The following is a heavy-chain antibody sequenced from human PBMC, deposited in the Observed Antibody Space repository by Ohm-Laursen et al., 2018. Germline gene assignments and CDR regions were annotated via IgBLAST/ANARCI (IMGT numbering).Heavy chain of an antibody. V-gene: IGHV4-59*07. CDR1: GGSISSYY. D-gene: IGHD6-13*01. CDR2: IYYSGST. J-gene: IGHJ5*02. Sequence: SDTLSLTCSVSGGSISSYYWTWIRQPPGKGLEWIGYIYYSGSTNYNPSLKSRVTISVDTSKNQFSLKLSSVTAADTAVYYCARLRFGTSWYEGYNWLDPWGQGTLVTVSS. CDR3: ARLRFGTSWYEGYNWLDP.